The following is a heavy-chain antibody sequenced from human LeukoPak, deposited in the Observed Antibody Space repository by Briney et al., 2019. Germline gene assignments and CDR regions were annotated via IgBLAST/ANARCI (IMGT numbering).Heavy chain of an antibody. CDR2: IYYSGST. Sequence: PSETLSLTCTVAGGSISSSSYYWGWIRQPPVKGLEWIGSIYYSGSTYYNPSLKSRVSISVDTSKNQFSLKLSSVTAADTAVYYCARAGGGVFDIWGQGTMVTVSS. CDR3: ARAGGGVFDI. CDR1: GGSISSSSYY. J-gene: IGHJ3*02. V-gene: IGHV4-39*07. D-gene: IGHD2-8*02.